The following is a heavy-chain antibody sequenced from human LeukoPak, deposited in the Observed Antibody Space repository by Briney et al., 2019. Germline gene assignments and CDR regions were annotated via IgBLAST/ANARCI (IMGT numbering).Heavy chain of an antibody. CDR3: VKRTGLYFDY. D-gene: IGHD1-1*01. V-gene: IGHV3-64D*09. Sequence: GGSLRLSFSASGFTFSSSAIHWVRQAPGKGLEYVSGISSNGGSTYNADSVKGRFTISRDNSKNTVYLQMSSLRPEDTALYYCVKRTGLYFDYWGQGTLVTVSS. CDR2: ISSNGGST. J-gene: IGHJ4*02. CDR1: GFTFSSSA.